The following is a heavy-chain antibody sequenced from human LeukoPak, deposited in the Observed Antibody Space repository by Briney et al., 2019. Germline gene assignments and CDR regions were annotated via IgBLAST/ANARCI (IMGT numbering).Heavy chain of an antibody. CDR3: ARARYSGSLAFDY. J-gene: IGHJ4*02. Sequence: GGSLRLSCAASGFTFSSYDMHWVRQATGKGLEWVSAIGTAGDTYYPGSVKGRFTISREYAKNSLYLQINSLRAGDTAVYYCARARYSGSLAFDYWGQGTLVTVSS. CDR1: GFTFSSYD. D-gene: IGHD1-26*01. CDR2: IGTAGDT. V-gene: IGHV3-13*01.